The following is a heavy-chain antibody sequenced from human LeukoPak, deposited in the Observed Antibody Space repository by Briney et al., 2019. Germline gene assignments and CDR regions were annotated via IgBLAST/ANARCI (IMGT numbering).Heavy chain of an antibody. J-gene: IGHJ6*03. Sequence: PGGSLTLSCAASEFTFSSYWMSWVRQAPGKGLEWVANIKQDGSEKYYVDSVKGRFTISRDNAKNSLYLQMNSLRAEDTAVYYCARDLGPGQYYYYYIDVWGKGTTVTVSS. CDR3: ARDLGPGQYYYYYIDV. CDR2: IKQDGSEK. CDR1: EFTFSSYW. V-gene: IGHV3-7*01.